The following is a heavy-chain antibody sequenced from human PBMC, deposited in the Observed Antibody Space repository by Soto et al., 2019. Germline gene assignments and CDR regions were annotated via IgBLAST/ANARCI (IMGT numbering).Heavy chain of an antibody. Sequence: GGSLRLSCAASGFSFSSFRMNWVRQAPGKGLEWVSSISSSSSYIDYADSVKGRFTISRDNAKNSLYLQMNSLRAEDTAVYYCARDWRGEVIIPLDSWGQGTLVTVSS. CDR3: ARDWRGEVIIPLDS. J-gene: IGHJ4*02. CDR1: GFSFSSFR. D-gene: IGHD3-10*01. V-gene: IGHV3-21*01. CDR2: ISSSSSYI.